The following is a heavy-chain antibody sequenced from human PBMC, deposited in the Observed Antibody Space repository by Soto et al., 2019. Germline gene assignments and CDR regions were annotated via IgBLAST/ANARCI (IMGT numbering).Heavy chain of an antibody. CDR3: AKGPSAAMTLGPEYYYMDV. J-gene: IGHJ6*03. D-gene: IGHD2-2*01. V-gene: IGHV3-23*01. CDR2: ISGSGGST. CDR1: GFTFSSYA. Sequence: GGSLRLSCAASGFTFSSYAMSWVRQAPGKGLEWVSAISGSGGSTYYADSVKGRFTISRDNSKNTLYLQMNSLRAEDTAVYYCAKGPSAAMTLGPEYYYMDVWGKGTTVTVSS.